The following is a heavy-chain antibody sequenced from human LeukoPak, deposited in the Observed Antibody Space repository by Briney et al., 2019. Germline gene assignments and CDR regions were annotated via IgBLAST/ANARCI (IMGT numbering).Heavy chain of an antibody. V-gene: IGHV3-23*01. J-gene: IGHJ6*02. Sequence: GGSLRLSCAASGFTFSSYAMSWVRQAPGKGLEWVSAISGSGGSTYYADSVKGRFTISRDNSKNTLYLQMNSLRAEDTAVYYCAKRGRYYDSSGYYYDYYYYGMDVWGQGTTVTVSS. CDR3: AKRGRYYDSSGYYYDYYYYGMDV. CDR2: ISGSGGST. CDR1: GFTFSSYA. D-gene: IGHD3-22*01.